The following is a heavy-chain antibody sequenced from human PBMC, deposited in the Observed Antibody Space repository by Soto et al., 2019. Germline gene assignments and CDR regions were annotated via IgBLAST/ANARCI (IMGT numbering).Heavy chain of an antibody. V-gene: IGHV3-21*04. D-gene: IGHD3-22*01. Sequence: PGGSLRLSCAASGFTFTRYSMNWVRQAPGKGLEWVSSISSTTNYIYYGDSMKGRFTISRDNAKNSAYLQMNSLKTEDTAVYYCVRAKYFSESSGYTRCLDYWGQGTLVTVSS. CDR3: VRAKYFSESSGYTRCLDY. J-gene: IGHJ4*02. CDR2: ISSTTNYI. CDR1: GFTFTRYS.